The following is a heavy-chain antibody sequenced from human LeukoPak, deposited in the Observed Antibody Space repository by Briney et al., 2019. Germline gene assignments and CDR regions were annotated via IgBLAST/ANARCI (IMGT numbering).Heavy chain of an antibody. D-gene: IGHD3-22*01. CDR3: ARDNQTSSDYYGMDV. CDR2: ISSSGSTI. CDR1: GFTFSSYE. J-gene: IGHJ6*02. Sequence: GGSLRLSCAASGFTFSSYEMNWVRQAPGKGLEWVSYISSSGSTIYYADSVKGRSTISRDNAKNSLYLQMSSLRAEDTAVYYCARDNQTSSDYYGMDVWGQGTTVTVSS. V-gene: IGHV3-48*03.